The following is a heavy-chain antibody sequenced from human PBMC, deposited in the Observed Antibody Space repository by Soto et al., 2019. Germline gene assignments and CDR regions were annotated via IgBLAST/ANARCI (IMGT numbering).Heavy chain of an antibody. V-gene: IGHV3-15*01. Sequence: GGSLRLSCVVSGFTFSGAWMTWVRQAPGKGLEWVGRIKRKIDGETTDYAAPVKGRFTISRDDSKSTLYLQMNSLRTEDTAMYYSNIGTGLTEFDYWGLGALVTVSS. CDR1: GFTFSGAW. CDR3: NIGTGLTEFDY. D-gene: IGHD1-1*01. CDR2: IKRKIDGETT. J-gene: IGHJ4*02.